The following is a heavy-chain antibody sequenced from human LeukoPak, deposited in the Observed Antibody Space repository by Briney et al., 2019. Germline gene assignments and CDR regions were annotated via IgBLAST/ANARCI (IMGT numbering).Heavy chain of an antibody. D-gene: IGHD3-16*01. CDR2: IKQDGSEK. CDR1: GFTFSSYW. J-gene: IGHJ4*02. Sequence: GGSLRLSCAASGFTFSSYWMSWVRQAPGKGLEWVANIKQDGSEKYYVDSVKGRFTISRDNAKNSLYLQMNSLRAEDTAVYYCARDPVMITFGGVGVYYFDYWGQGTLVTVSS. V-gene: IGHV3-7*01. CDR3: ARDPVMITFGGVGVYYFDY.